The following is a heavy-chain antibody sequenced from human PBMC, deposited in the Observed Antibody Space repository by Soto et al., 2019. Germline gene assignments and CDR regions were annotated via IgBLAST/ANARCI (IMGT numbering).Heavy chain of an antibody. CDR2: IYYSGST. J-gene: IGHJ4*02. Sequence: PSXTLSLPCTVSGGSISSSSYYCGWSLQPPGKGLEWIGSIYYSGSTYYNPSLKSRVTISVDTSKNQFSLKLSSVTAADTAVYYCARPVYSSSSVDYWGQGTLVTVSS. D-gene: IGHD6-6*01. V-gene: IGHV4-39*01. CDR1: GGSISSSSYY. CDR3: ARPVYSSSSVDY.